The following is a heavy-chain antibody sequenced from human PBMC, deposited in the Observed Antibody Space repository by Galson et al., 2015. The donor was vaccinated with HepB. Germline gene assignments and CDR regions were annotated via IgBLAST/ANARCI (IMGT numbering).Heavy chain of an antibody. J-gene: IGHJ3*01. V-gene: IGHV1-8*01. CDR1: GYSFTSYD. Sequence: SVKVSCKASGYSFTSYDIHWVRQLTGQGLEWMGWMGPKSGDTGYAQKFQGRVTMTRDTSMRTAFMELRSLTTEDTAVYYCAKGDGDYPESFDFWGQGTIVIVSS. CDR3: AKGDGDYPESFDF. CDR2: MGPKSGDT. D-gene: IGHD4-17*01.